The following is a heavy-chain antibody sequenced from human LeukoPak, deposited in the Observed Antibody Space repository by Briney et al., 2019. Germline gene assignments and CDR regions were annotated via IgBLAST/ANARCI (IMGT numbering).Heavy chain of an antibody. J-gene: IGHJ4*02. V-gene: IGHV3-7*03. CDR1: GFTFSSYW. CDR3: ARAPPTGYYFDY. CDR2: IKQDGSEK. Sequence: PGGSLRLSCAASGFTFSSYWMSWVRQAPGEGLEWVANIKQDGSEKYYVDSVKGRFTISRDNAKNSPYLQMNSLRAEDTAVYYCARAPPTGYYFDYWGQGTLATVSS. D-gene: IGHD1-1*01.